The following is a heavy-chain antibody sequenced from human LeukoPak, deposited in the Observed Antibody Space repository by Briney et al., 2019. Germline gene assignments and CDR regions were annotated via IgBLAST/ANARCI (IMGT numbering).Heavy chain of an antibody. CDR3: ARDGPYDSSGYYGWAFDI. CDR1: GFTFSSYS. CDR2: ISSSSSTI. D-gene: IGHD3-22*01. Sequence: PGGSLRLSCAASGFTFSSYSMNWVRQAPGKGLEWVSYISSSSSTIYYADSVKGRFTISRDNAKNSLYLQMNSLRAEDTAVYYCARDGPYDSSGYYGWAFDIWGQGTMVTVSS. J-gene: IGHJ3*02. V-gene: IGHV3-48*01.